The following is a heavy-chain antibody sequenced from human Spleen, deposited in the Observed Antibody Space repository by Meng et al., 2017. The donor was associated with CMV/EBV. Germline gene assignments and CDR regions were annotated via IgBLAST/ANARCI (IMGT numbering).Heavy chain of an antibody. CDR1: GYTFTSYD. J-gene: IGHJ6*02. V-gene: IGHV1-8*03. Sequence: ASVKVSCKASGYTFTSYDINWVRQATGQGLEWMGWMNPNSGNTGYAQKFQGRVTITRNTSISTAYMELSSLRSEDTAVYYCAREGYDFWSGYYPTYYYYYGMDVWGQGTTVTVS. D-gene: IGHD3-3*01. CDR3: AREGYDFWSGYYPTYYYYYGMDV. CDR2: MNPNSGNT.